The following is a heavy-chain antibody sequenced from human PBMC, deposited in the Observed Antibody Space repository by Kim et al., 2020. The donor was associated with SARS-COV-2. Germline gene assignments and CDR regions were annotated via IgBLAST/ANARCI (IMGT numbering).Heavy chain of an antibody. CDR1: GYSFTSYW. J-gene: IGHJ4*02. V-gene: IGHV5-10-1*01. CDR3: ARHEGIAVAIDY. D-gene: IGHD6-19*01. CDR2: IDPSDSYT. Sequence: GESLKISCKGSGYSFTSYWISWVRQMTGKGLEWMGSIDPSDSYTNYSPSFQGHVNISADKFISPAYLQWSGLKASHTAMFYCARHEGIAVAIDYWGQRTLVTVSS.